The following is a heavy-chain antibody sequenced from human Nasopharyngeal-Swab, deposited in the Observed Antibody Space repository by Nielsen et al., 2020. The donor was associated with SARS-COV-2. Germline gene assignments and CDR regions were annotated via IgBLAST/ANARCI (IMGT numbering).Heavy chain of an antibody. D-gene: IGHD3-22*01. J-gene: IGHJ6*02. CDR2: IKQDGSEK. CDR1: GFTFSSYW. Sequence: GGSLRLSCAASGFTFSSYWMSWVRQAPGKGMEWVANIKQDGSEKYYVDSVKGRFTISRDNAKNSLYLQMNSLRAEDTAVYDCARDQYYDSSGYYYYGMDVWGQGTTVTVSS. CDR3: ARDQYYDSSGYYYYGMDV. V-gene: IGHV3-7*01.